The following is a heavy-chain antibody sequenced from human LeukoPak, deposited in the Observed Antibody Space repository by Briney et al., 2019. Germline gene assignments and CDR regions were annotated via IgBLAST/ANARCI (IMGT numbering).Heavy chain of an antibody. V-gene: IGHV3-48*04. J-gene: IGHJ4*02. CDR2: IDKSGDTI. CDR1: GFTFSSYT. D-gene: IGHD2-2*01. Sequence: GGSLRLSCAVSGFTFSSYTINWVRQAPGKGLELLAYIDKSGDTIYHAESVEGRFTISRDNAKNSLYLQMTSLRAEDTAVYYCMRGGVMIPAIPDYWGQGTLVSVS. CDR3: MRGGVMIPAIPDY.